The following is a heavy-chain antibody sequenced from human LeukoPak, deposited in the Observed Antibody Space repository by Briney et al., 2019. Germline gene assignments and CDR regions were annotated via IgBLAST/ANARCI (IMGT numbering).Heavy chain of an antibody. Sequence: AGGSLRLSCAASGFTFSSYAMSWVRQAPGKGLEWVSAISGSGGSTYYADSVKGRFTISRDNSKNTLYLQMNSLRAEDTAVYYCAKDLRYCSGGSCSELDYWGQGTLVTVSS. CDR3: AKDLRYCSGGSCSELDY. V-gene: IGHV3-23*01. CDR2: ISGSGGST. J-gene: IGHJ4*02. CDR1: GFTFSSYA. D-gene: IGHD2-15*01.